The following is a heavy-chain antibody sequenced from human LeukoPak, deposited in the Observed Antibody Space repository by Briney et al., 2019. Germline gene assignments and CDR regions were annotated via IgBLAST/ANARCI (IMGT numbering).Heavy chain of an antibody. J-gene: IGHJ5*02. D-gene: IGHD3-22*01. CDR1: GFTFNNYG. CDR3: AKGGYYYDSSGP. Sequence: GGSLRLSCAVSGFTFNNYGMSWVRQAPGKGLEWVSAISGSGFNTYYADSVKGRFTISRDNSKNTLYLQMNSLRAEDTAVYYCAKGGYYYDSSGPLGQGTLVTVSS. V-gene: IGHV3-23*01. CDR2: ISGSGFNT.